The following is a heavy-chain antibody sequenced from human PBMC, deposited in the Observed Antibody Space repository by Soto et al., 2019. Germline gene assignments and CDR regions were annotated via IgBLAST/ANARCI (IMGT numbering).Heavy chain of an antibody. CDR1: GYTFTRYG. Sequence: AASVKVSCKASGYTFTRYGISWVRQAPGQGLEWMGWISAYNGNTNYAQKLQGRVTMTTDTSTSTAYMELRSLRSDDTAVYYCARAVPYHYDSSVIPRGRYYYYGMDVWGQGTTVTVSS. V-gene: IGHV1-18*01. J-gene: IGHJ6*02. D-gene: IGHD3-22*01. CDR2: ISAYNGNT. CDR3: ARAVPYHYDSSVIPRGRYYYYGMDV.